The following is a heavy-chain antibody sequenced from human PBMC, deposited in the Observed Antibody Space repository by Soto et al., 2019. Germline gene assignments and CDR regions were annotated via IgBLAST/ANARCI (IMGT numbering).Heavy chain of an antibody. CDR2: SRNKANSYST. CDR1: GFTFSDYY. D-gene: IGHD3-9*01. CDR3: GRHLRYIGADY. J-gene: IGHJ4*02. Sequence: EVQLVESGGGLVQPGGSLRLSCAASGFTFSDYYIDWVRQAPGKGLEWVGRSRNKANSYSTEYATSVKGRFTISRDDSXXSLXLXMXSXKTEDTAVYYCGRHLRYIGADYWGQGTLVTVSS. V-gene: IGHV3-72*01.